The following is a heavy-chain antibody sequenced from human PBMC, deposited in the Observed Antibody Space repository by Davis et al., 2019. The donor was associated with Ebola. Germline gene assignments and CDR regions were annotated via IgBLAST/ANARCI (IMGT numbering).Heavy chain of an antibody. J-gene: IGHJ4*02. D-gene: IGHD6-19*01. Sequence: PGGSLRLSCAASGFTFSSYSMNWVRQAPGKGLEWVSSISSSSSYIYYADSVKGRFTISRDNAKNSLYLQMNSLRAEDTAVYYCARAVAGTIGPDYWGQGTLVTVSS. CDR2: ISSSSSYI. CDR1: GFTFSSYS. CDR3: ARAVAGTIGPDY. V-gene: IGHV3-21*01.